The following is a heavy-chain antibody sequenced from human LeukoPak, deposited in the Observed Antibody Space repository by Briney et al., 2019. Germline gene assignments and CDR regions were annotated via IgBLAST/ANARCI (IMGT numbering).Heavy chain of an antibody. D-gene: IGHD3-16*01. Sequence: PGGSLRLSCAASGFTVSSNYMTWVRQAPGKGLEWVSVIYSGGSTYYTDSVKGRFTISRDNSKNTLYLQMGSLRAEDVAVYYCARERRGDDAFDIWAKGQWSPSLQ. V-gene: IGHV3-66*01. CDR3: ARERRGDDAFDI. CDR2: IYSGGST. J-gene: IGHJ3*02. CDR1: GFTVSSNY.